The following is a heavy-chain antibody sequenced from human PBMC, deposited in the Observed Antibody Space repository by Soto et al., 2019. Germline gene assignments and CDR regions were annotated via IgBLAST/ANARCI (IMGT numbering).Heavy chain of an antibody. CDR1: GGSISSGGAYY. D-gene: IGHD6-25*01. CDR2: IHYSGST. CDR3: ARQGAAPSRYFDY. V-gene: IGHV4-30-4*01. J-gene: IGHJ4*02. Sequence: SETLSLTCAVSGGSISSGGAYYWSWIRQSPGKGLEWIGCIHYSGSTYYNSSLKSRVTMSVDTANKQFSLKLSSVTAADTAVYYCARQGAAPSRYFDYWGQGTLVTVSS.